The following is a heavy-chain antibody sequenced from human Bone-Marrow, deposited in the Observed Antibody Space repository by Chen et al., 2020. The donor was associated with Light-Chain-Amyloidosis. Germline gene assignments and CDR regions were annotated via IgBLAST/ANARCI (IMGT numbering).Heavy chain of an antibody. J-gene: IGHJ4*02. D-gene: IGHD2-8*02. Sequence: QVQLQESGPGLVKPSETLSLTSSVSGYSISSGSYWGWIRQPPGKGLEWIGSIYHTGTTYYNPSLKSRVTISLDRSKNQFSLKLSSVNAADTAVYYSTRAGVNGTGYFSPFDHWGQGYLVTVSS. CDR3: TRAGVNGTGYFSPFDH. CDR2: IYHTGTT. CDR1: GYSISSGSY. V-gene: IGHV4-38-2*02.